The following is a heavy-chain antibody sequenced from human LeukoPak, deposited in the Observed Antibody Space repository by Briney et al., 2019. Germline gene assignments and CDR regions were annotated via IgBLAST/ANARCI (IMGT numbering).Heavy chain of an antibody. CDR2: IKSKTNGGTT. D-gene: IGHD2/OR15-2a*01. Sequence: GGSLRLSCAASGFSLTSHAMSWVRQAPGKGLEWVGRIKSKTNGGTTDYAAPVKGRFTISRDDSKNMLFLQMNTLKTEDTAVYYCTSDDPVNRSWGKGTLVSVSS. J-gene: IGHJ4*02. CDR3: TSDDPVNRS. CDR1: GFSLTSHA. V-gene: IGHV3-15*01.